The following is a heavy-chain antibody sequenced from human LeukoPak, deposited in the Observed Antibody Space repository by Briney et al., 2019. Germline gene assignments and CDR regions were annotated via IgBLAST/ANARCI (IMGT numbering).Heavy chain of an antibody. D-gene: IGHD3-22*01. CDR3: AKDHRITMIVGVFDFDY. V-gene: IGHV3-30*18. CDR1: GFTFSSYG. J-gene: IGHJ4*02. Sequence: GGSLRLSCAASGFTFSSYGMHWVRQAPGKGLEWVAVISYDGSNKYYADSVEGRFTISRDNSKNTLYLQMNSLRAEDTAVYYCAKDHRITMIVGVFDFDYWGQGTLVTVSS. CDR2: ISYDGSNK.